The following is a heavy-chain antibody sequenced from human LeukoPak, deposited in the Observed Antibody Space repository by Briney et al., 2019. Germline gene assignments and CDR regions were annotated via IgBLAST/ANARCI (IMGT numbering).Heavy chain of an antibody. Sequence: GGSLRLSCAASGFTFSSYSMNWVRQAPGKGLEWVSSISSSSSYIYYADSVKGRFTISRDNAKNSLYLQMNSLRAEDTAVYYCARDRPCSGGSCYSSAFDIWGQGTMVTVSS. V-gene: IGHV3-21*01. D-gene: IGHD2-15*01. CDR2: ISSSSSYI. CDR3: ARDRPCSGGSCYSSAFDI. CDR1: GFTFSSYS. J-gene: IGHJ3*02.